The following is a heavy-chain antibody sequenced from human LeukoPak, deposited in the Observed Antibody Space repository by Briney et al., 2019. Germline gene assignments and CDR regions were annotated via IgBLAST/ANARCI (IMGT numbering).Heavy chain of an antibody. J-gene: IGHJ4*02. CDR1: GFSFSTYA. CDR3: TRYNNRVGASYFDY. Sequence: GGSLRLSCAATGFSFSTYAMHWVRQGPGKGLEYISYIRRDGGSTHYADSVKGRFTISRDNSKNTLFLQMGSLRAEDMAVYYCTRYNNRVGASYFDYWGRGTLV. V-gene: IGHV3-64*02. D-gene: IGHD1-26*01. CDR2: IRRDGGST.